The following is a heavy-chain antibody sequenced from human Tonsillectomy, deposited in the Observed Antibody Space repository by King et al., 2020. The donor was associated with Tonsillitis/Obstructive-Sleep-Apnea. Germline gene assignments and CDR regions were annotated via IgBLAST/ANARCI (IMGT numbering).Heavy chain of an antibody. Sequence: HLVQAGGGLVKPGGSLRLSCAASGVTFSNAWMSWVRQAPGKGPEWGGRIKSKSKGETTDYTAPVRCRFTISRDDSKNTLFLQMNSLKTEDTAVYYCATDWGSGTYYVRAFDVWGLGTMVTVSS. V-gene: IGHV3-15*01. CDR1: GVTFSNAW. D-gene: IGHD1-26*01. J-gene: IGHJ3*01. CDR2: IKSKSKGETT. CDR3: ATDWGSGTYYVRAFDV.